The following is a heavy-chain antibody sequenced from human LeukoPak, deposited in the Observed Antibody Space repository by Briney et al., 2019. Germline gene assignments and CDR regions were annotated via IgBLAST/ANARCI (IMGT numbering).Heavy chain of an antibody. CDR3: ASTKQWLAPIDY. CDR1: GGSISSSSYY. D-gene: IGHD6-19*01. CDR2: IYYSGST. J-gene: IGHJ4*02. Sequence: PSETLSLTCTVSGGSISSSSYYWGWIRQPPGKGLEWIGSIYYSGSTYYNPSLKSRVTMSVDTSKNQFSLKLSSVTAADTAVYYCASTKQWLAPIDYWGQGTLVTVSS. V-gene: IGHV4-39*07.